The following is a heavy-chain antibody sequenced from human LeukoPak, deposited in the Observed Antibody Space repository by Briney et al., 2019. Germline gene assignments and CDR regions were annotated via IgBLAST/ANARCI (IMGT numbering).Heavy chain of an antibody. Sequence: ASVKVSCKASGYTLTSYGISWVRQAPGQGLEWMGWISAYNGNTNYAQKLQGRVTMTTDTSTSTAYMELRSPRSDDTAVYYCARDTIYYDFWSGYFPGRNGAYYFDYWGQGTLVTVSS. J-gene: IGHJ4*02. D-gene: IGHD3-3*01. CDR3: ARDTIYYDFWSGYFPGRNGAYYFDY. V-gene: IGHV1-18*01. CDR1: GYTLTSYG. CDR2: ISAYNGNT.